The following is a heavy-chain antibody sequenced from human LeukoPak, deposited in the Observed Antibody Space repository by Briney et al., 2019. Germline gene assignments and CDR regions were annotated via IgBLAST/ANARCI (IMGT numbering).Heavy chain of an antibody. D-gene: IGHD3-22*01. CDR3: ARNTQTYYDSSGYYYLEF. V-gene: IGHV1-69*06. J-gene: IGHJ4*02. CDR2: IIPIFGTA. Sequence: SVKVSCKASGGTFSSYAISWVRQAPGQGLEWMGGIIPIFGTANYAQKFQGRVTITADKSTSTAYMELSSLRSGDTAVYYCARNTQTYYDSSGYYYLEFWGQGTLVTVSS. CDR1: GGTFSSYA.